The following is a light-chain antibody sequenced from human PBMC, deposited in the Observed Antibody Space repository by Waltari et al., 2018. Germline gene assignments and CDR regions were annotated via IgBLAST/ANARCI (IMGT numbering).Light chain of an antibody. CDR2: GNS. Sequence: QSVLTPPPSVSGAPGPRVTISCTGSSSNLGAGYDVPWYQQLPGTAPKLLIYGNSNRPSGVPDRFSGSKSGTSASLAITGLQAEDEADYYCQSYDSSLSGYWVFGGGTKLTVL. J-gene: IGLJ3*02. CDR1: SSNLGAGYD. CDR3: QSYDSSLSGYWV. V-gene: IGLV1-40*01.